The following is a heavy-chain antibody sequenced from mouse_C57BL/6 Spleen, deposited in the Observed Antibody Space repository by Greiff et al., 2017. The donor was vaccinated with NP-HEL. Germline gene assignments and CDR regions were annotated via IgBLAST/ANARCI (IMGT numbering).Heavy chain of an antibody. CDR1: GYTFTSYW. CDR3: ARSITTVVATDY. D-gene: IGHD1-1*01. V-gene: IGHV1-53*01. Sequence: VQLQQPGTELVKPGASVKLSCKASGYTFTSYWMHWVKQRPGQGLEWIGNINPSNGGTNYNEKFKSQATLTVDKSSSTAYMQLSSLTSEDSAVYYCARSITTVVATDYWGQGTTLTVSS. J-gene: IGHJ2*01. CDR2: INPSNGGT.